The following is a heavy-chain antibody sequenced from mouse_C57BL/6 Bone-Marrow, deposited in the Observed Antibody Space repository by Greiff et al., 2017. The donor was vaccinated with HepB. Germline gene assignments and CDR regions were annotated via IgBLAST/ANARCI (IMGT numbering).Heavy chain of an antibody. CDR3: ARGVYYGSSYYAMDY. V-gene: IGHV15-2*01. D-gene: IGHD1-1*01. CDR2: ILPSIGRT. CDR1: DSEVFPIAY. J-gene: IGHJ4*01. Sequence: QVQLQQSGSELRSPGSSVKLSCKDFDSEVFPIAYMSWVRQKPGHGFEWIGGILPSIGRTIYGEKFEDKATLDADTLSNTAYLELNSLTSEDSAIYYCARGVYYGSSYYAMDYWGQGTSDTVSS.